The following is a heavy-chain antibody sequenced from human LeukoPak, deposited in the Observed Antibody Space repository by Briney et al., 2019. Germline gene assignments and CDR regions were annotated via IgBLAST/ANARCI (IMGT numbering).Heavy chain of an antibody. Sequence: SLRLSCAASGFTFSDYYMSWIHQAQAKGLEGVVYTSFSGNTISYAVSVKGRFTFSRDNAKNSLFLQMNSMRAEDTAVYYCARGALTYYYDYWGQGTLVAVSS. CDR1: GFTFSDYY. J-gene: IGHJ4*02. D-gene: IGHD4/OR15-4a*01. V-gene: IGHV3-11*01. CDR2: TSFSGNTI. CDR3: ARGALTYYYDY.